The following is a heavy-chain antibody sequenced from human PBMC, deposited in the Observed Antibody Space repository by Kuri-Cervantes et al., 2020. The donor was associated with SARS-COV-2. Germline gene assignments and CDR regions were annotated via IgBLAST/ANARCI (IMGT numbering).Heavy chain of an antibody. J-gene: IGHJ6*02. CDR2: IYYSGST. Sequence: GSLRLACSVSGGSISSRSYYWGWIRQPPGKGLEWIGSIYYSGSTNYNPTLKSRVTISVDTSTNQFFLNLTSVTAADTAVYYCARQGGYYGMDVWGQGTTVTVSS. V-gene: IGHV4-39*01. CDR1: GGSISSRSYY. D-gene: IGHD3-22*01. CDR3: ARQGGYYGMDV.